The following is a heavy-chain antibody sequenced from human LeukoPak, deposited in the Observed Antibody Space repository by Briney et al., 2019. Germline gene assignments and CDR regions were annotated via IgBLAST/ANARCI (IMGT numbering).Heavy chain of an antibody. Sequence: PRGSLRLSCAASGFTLRNYGMSWVRQAPGKRLEWVSGVHGSGRSGVTTFYADSVKGRFTISRDDSKNTLYLLISSLRVEDTAVYYCTADYPLYYYYMDVWGKGTTVTVSS. CDR1: GFTLRNYG. D-gene: IGHD4-11*01. CDR3: TADYPLYYYYMDV. J-gene: IGHJ6*03. CDR2: VHGSGRSGVTT. V-gene: IGHV3-23*05.